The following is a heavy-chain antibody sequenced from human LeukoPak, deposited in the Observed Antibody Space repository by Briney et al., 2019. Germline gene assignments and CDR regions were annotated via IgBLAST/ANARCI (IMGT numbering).Heavy chain of an antibody. CDR2: ITIGGGRT. J-gene: IGHJ4*02. D-gene: IGHD3/OR15-3a*01. Sequence: GGSLRLSCEASGFTFSSYAMAWVRQAPGKGLEWVSSITIGGGRTYYADYVKGRFTISRDNSKNTLSLQMSSLGAEDTAVYYCAKGERPKFWTHTYDYWGQGTEVTVSS. V-gene: IGHV3-23*01. CDR3: AKGERPKFWTHTYDY. CDR1: GFTFSSYA.